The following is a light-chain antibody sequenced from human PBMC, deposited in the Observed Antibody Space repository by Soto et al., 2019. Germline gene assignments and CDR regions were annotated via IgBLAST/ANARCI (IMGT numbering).Light chain of an antibody. CDR2: RAS. CDR1: QSLSGN. V-gene: IGKV3-15*01. CDR3: QQYSKWPPWT. Sequence: EIVMTQSPATLAGSPGETVTLSCRASQSLSGNLAWYQQKPGPAPRLLIFRASTSATGVQARFSGRGSGTEFTLPIIGLQSEDFAVYYCQQYSKWPPWTFGPGTKVEIK. J-gene: IGKJ1*01.